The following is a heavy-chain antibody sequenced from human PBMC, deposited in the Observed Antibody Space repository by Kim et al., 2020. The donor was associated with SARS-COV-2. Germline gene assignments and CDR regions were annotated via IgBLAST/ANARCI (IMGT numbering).Heavy chain of an antibody. D-gene: IGHD2-8*01. J-gene: IGHJ4*02. Sequence: SETLSLTCTVSGGSISSSSYYWGWIRQPPGKGLEWIGSIYYSGSTYYNPSLKSRVTISVDTSKNQFSLKLSSVTAADTAVYYCARQGDIVLTVHVTSLDYWGQGTLVTVSS. V-gene: IGHV4-39*01. CDR1: GGSISSSSYY. CDR3: ARQGDIVLTVHVTSLDY. CDR2: IYYSGST.